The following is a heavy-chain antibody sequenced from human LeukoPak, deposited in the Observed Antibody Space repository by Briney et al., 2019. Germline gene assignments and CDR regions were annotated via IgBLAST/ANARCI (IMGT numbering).Heavy chain of an antibody. CDR2: ISAYNGNT. CDR1: GYTFTGYY. D-gene: IGHD3-22*01. Sequence: GASVKVSCKASGYTFTGYYMHWVRQAPGQRLEWMGWISAYNGNTNYAQKLQGRVTMTPDTSTSTAYMELRSLRSDDTAVYYCARASYDSSDYEFFQHWGQGTLVTVSS. J-gene: IGHJ1*01. CDR3: ARASYDSSDYEFFQH. V-gene: IGHV1-18*04.